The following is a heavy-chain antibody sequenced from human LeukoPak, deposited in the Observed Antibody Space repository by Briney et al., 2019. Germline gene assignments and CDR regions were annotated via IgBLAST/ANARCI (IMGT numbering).Heavy chain of an antibody. D-gene: IGHD2-15*01. CDR2: IWYDGSNK. J-gene: IGHJ6*03. CDR3: ARQQLPLLYYYYYMDV. V-gene: IGHV3-33*01. Sequence: GRSLRLSCAASGFTFSSYGMHWVRQAPGKGLEWVAVIWYDGSNKYYADSVKGRFTISRDNSKNTLYLQMNSLRAEDTAVYYCARQQLPLLYYYYYMDVWGKGTTVTASS. CDR1: GFTFSSYG.